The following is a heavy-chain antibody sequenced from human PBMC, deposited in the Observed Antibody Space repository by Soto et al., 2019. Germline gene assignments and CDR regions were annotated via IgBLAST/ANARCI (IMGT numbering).Heavy chain of an antibody. CDR2: MNPNSGNT. CDR1: ACTFTSYD. CDR3: ARRSDYDFWSGYYGARNYYGKDV. Sequence: GASGKFPCNASACTFTSYDINRVRLATGRGLESMGFMNPNSGNTGNAQKFQGRVNMNMKTSISKAYIELSSLRSEDTAVYYCARRSDYDFWSGYYGARNYYGKDVWGQGTTDTVSS. V-gene: IGHV1-8*01. D-gene: IGHD3-3*01. J-gene: IGHJ6*02.